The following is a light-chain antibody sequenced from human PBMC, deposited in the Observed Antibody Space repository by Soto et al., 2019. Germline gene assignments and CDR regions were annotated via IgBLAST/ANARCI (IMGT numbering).Light chain of an antibody. CDR1: QSVLFTSNNKNY. V-gene: IGKV4-1*01. CDR3: QQYYTLPLT. Sequence: DIVMTQSPDSLAVSLGERATINCESSQSVLFTSNNKNYLAWYQQKPGQPPKLLLSWASARESGVPEQFSGSGSGTLFTLSISSLQAEDVAVYYCQQYYTLPLTFGGGTKVEIK. J-gene: IGKJ4*01. CDR2: WAS.